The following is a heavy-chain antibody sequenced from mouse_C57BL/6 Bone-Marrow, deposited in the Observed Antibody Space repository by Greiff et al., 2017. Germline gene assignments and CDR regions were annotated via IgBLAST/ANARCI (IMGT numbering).Heavy chain of an antibody. CDR1: GFTINDYY. Sequence: EVQLVESGAELVKPGASVKLSCTASGFTINDYYMHWVKQRTEQGLEWIGRIDPEDGATKYDPKFQGKATLTADTSSNTAYLQLRSLTSADTAVYYCAGVWANCNAEYDAMDYWGQGTSVTVSA. D-gene: IGHD3-1*01. V-gene: IGHV14-2*01. CDR2: IDPEDGAT. CDR3: AGVWANCNAEYDAMDY. J-gene: IGHJ4*01.